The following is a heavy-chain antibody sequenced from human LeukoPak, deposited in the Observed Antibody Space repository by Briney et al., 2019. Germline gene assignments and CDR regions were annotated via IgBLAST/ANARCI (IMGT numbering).Heavy chain of an antibody. J-gene: IGHJ6*02. Sequence: GGSLRLSCAASGFTLSHYTINWVRRAPGKGLEWVSSISRSSTYIYYADSAKGRFTISRDNAKNSLYLQMNSLRAEDTAVYYCVSSRVDDQAWAGMDVWGQGTTVIVSS. CDR3: VSSRVDDQAWAGMDV. V-gene: IGHV3-21*01. CDR2: ISRSSTYI. CDR1: GFTLSHYT. D-gene: IGHD1-26*01.